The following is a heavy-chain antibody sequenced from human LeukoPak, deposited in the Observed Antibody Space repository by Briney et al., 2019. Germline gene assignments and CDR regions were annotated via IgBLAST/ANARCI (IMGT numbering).Heavy chain of an antibody. CDR1: GYTFTGYY. Sequence: ASVKVSCKASGYTFTGYYIHWVRQAPGQGLEWMGWINPNSGNTGYAQKFQGRVTMTRNTSISTAYMELSSLRSEDTAVYYCARVRGQQLDFDYWGQGTLVTVSS. J-gene: IGHJ4*02. V-gene: IGHV1-8*02. D-gene: IGHD6-13*01. CDR2: INPNSGNT. CDR3: ARVRGQQLDFDY.